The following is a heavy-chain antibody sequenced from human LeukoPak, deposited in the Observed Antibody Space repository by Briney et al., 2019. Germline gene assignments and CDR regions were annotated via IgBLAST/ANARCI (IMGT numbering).Heavy chain of an antibody. D-gene: IGHD2-15*01. CDR3: ARQEYCSGGSCYTWFDP. Sequence: GESLKISCKGSGYSINNYWIGWVRQMPGKGLEWMGIIYPADSDIRYSPSFQGQVTISAGKSISTAYLRWSSLKASDTAMYYCARQEYCSGGSCYTWFDPWGQGTLVTVSS. J-gene: IGHJ5*02. CDR2: IYPADSDI. CDR1: GYSINNYW. V-gene: IGHV5-51*01.